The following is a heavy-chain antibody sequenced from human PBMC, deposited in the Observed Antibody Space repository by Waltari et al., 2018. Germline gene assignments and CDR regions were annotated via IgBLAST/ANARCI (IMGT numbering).Heavy chain of an antibody. D-gene: IGHD1-26*01. Sequence: EVQLMESGGGLVQPGGSLRLSCAASGFTFSSHWRTWVRQAPGKGLEWVANIKEDGSEKYYVDSVKGRFTISRDNAKNSLYLQMNSLRVEDAAVYYCARLIGGTLTEYYQWGQGTLVTVPS. CDR1: GFTFSSHW. J-gene: IGHJ1*01. CDR2: IKEDGSEK. V-gene: IGHV3-7*01. CDR3: ARLIGGTLTEYYQ.